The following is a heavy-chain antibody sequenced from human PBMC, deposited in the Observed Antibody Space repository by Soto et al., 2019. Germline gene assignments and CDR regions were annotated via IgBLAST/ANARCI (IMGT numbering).Heavy chain of an antibody. J-gene: IGHJ3*02. Sequence: GGSLRLSCAASGFTFSSYSMNWVRQAPGKGLEWVSSISSSSYIYYADSVKGRFTISRDNAKNSLYLQMNSLRAEDTAVYYCARDFVEWLYAFDIWGQGTMVTVSS. CDR2: ISSSSYI. D-gene: IGHD6-19*01. CDR1: GFTFSSYS. V-gene: IGHV3-21*01. CDR3: ARDFVEWLYAFDI.